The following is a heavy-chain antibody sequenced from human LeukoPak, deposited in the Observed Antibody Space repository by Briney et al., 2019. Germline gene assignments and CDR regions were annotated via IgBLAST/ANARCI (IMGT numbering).Heavy chain of an antibody. D-gene: IGHD6-13*01. Sequence: GGSLRPSCAASGFTFSSHSMNWVRQAPGKGLEWVSYISGSSTIIHYADSVKGRFTISRDDAKNSLYLQMNSLRAEDTAVYYCAKVPRQHDNWFDPWGQGTLVTVSS. V-gene: IGHV3-48*01. J-gene: IGHJ5*02. CDR3: AKVPRQHDNWFDP. CDR2: ISGSSTII. CDR1: GFTFSSHS.